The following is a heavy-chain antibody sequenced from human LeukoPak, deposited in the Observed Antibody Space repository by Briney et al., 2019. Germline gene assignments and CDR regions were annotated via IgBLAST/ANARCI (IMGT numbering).Heavy chain of an antibody. Sequence: PGGSLRLSCVPSGFTFSSYWMHWVRQAPGKGLEWVANINQDGSEKYYVDSVKGRFTISRDNAKNSLFLQMNSLRAEDTAVYYCAKNLYCGGGSCYPSALGMDVWGQGTTVTVSS. V-gene: IGHV3-7*01. D-gene: IGHD2-15*01. CDR2: INQDGSEK. CDR3: AKNLYCGGGSCYPSALGMDV. CDR1: GFTFSSYW. J-gene: IGHJ6*02.